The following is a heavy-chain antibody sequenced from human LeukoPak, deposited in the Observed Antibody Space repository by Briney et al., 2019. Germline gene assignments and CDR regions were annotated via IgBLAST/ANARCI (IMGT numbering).Heavy chain of an antibody. Sequence: GGFLRLSCAASGFTFSSYSMNWVRQAPGKGLEWVANIKQDGSEKYYVDSVKGRFTISRDNAKNSLYLQMNSLRAEDTAVYYCVTMIVVVITRTSYDAFDIWGQGTMVTVSS. CDR1: GFTFSSYS. J-gene: IGHJ3*02. CDR3: VTMIVVVITRTSYDAFDI. CDR2: IKQDGSEK. V-gene: IGHV3-7*01. D-gene: IGHD3-22*01.